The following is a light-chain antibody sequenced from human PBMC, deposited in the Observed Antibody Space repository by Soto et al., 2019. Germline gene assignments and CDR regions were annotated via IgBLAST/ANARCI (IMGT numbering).Light chain of an antibody. CDR1: QSVSTNY. CDR2: DAS. Sequence: EVVFSEFPATLSFSASERAAPSRGASQSVSTNYLAWYQQKPGLAPRLLIYDASSRATGISDRFSGSGSGTDFTLTISRLETEDFAVYYCQQYGSSPSFGGGTKVDI. J-gene: IGKJ4*01. V-gene: IGKV3D-20*01. CDR3: QQYGSSPS.